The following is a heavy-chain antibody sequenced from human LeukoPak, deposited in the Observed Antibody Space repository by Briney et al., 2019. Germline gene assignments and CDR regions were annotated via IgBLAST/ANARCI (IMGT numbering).Heavy chain of an antibody. CDR3: ARDISMDTAMADAFDI. D-gene: IGHD5-18*01. CDR1: GFTFSSYW. CDR2: IKQDGSEK. Sequence: GGSLRLSCAASGFTFSSYWMSWVRQAPGKGLEWVANIKQDGSEKYYVDSVKGRFTISRDNAKSSLYLQMNSLRAEDTAVYYCARDISMDTAMADAFDIWGQGTMVTVSS. J-gene: IGHJ3*02. V-gene: IGHV3-7*01.